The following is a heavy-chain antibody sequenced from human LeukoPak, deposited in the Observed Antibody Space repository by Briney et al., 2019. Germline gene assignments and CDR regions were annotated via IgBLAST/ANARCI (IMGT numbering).Heavy chain of an antibody. J-gene: IGHJ6*02. V-gene: IGHV4-59*08. CDR3: ARTGGGYYYYGLDV. D-gene: IGHD3-16*01. CDR2: IYYSGST. CDR1: GSSISGFY. Sequence: SSETLSLTCTVSGSSISGFYWSWIRQPPGKGLEWIGYIYYSGSTNYNPSLKSRVTMSVDTSKNQFSLKLSSVTAADTAVYYCARTGGGYYYYGLDVWGQGAMVTVSS.